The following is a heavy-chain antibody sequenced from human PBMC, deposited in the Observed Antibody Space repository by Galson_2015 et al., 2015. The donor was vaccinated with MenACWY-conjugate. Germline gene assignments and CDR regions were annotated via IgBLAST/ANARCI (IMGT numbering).Heavy chain of an antibody. CDR2: ISSSSTYT. J-gene: IGHJ4*02. Sequence: SLRLSCAASGFTFSDYYMSWIRQAPGKGLEWVSYISSSSTYTDHADSVKGRFTISRDNAKNSLHLQMNSLRAEDTAVYYCARVQGGTRGVNYWGQGTLVTVSS. CDR1: GFTFSDYY. V-gene: IGHV3-11*05. CDR3: ARVQGGTRGVNY. D-gene: IGHD1-1*01.